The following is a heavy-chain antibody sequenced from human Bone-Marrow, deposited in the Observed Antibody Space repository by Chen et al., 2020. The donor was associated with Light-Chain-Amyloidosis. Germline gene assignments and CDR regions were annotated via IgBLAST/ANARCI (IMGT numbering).Heavy chain of an antibody. CDR3: ARRRDGYNFDY. Sequence: EVQPEQSGPEVKKPGESLKIHCKGYGYTFPNYWIGWVRQMPGKGMVWMGVIYPDDSDARYSPSFEGQVTISADKSITTAYLQWRSLKASDTAMYYCARRRDGYNFDYWGQGTLVTVSS. D-gene: IGHD5-12*01. CDR1: GYTFPNYW. V-gene: IGHV5-51*01. CDR2: IYPDDSDA. J-gene: IGHJ4*02.